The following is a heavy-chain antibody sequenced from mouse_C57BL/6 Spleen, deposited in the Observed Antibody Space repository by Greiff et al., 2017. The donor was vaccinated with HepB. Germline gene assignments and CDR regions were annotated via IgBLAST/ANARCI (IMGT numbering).Heavy chain of an antibody. V-gene: IGHV5-16*01. J-gene: IGHJ1*03. CDR3: AREEEAPHWYFDV. CDR2: INYDGSST. Sequence: EVHLVESEGGLVQPGSSMKLSCTASGFTFSDYYMAWVRQVPEKGLEWVANINYDGSSTYYLDSLKSRFIISRDNAKNILYLQMSSLKSADTDTYYCAREEEAPHWYFDVWGTGTTVTVSS. CDR1: GFTFSDYY.